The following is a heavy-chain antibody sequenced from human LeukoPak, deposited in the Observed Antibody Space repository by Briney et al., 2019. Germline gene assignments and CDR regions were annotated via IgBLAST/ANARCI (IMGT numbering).Heavy chain of an antibody. CDR1: GFTFSSYG. J-gene: IGHJ3*02. V-gene: IGHV3-30*02. CDR2: IRYDGSDI. D-gene: IGHD3-10*01. Sequence: GGSLRLSCAASGFTFSSYGMHWVRQAPGKGLEWLSFIRYDGSDIFYADSVKGRFTISRDNSKNMVYLQMNSLRAEDTAVYYCAKDLVLGLWFIHAFDIWGQGTMVTVSS. CDR3: AKDLVLGLWFIHAFDI.